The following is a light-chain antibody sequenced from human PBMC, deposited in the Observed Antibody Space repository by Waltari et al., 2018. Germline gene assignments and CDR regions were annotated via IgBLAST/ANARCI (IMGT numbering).Light chain of an antibody. CDR3: MQGLQTPYT. CDR2: LGS. Sequence: IVMSQSPLSLPVTPGASASISCRSSQGLLHSNGHNYLDWYVQKPGQSPQLLIYLGSNRASGVPDRFSGSGSGTDFILKISRVEAEDVGVYYCMQGLQTPYTFGQGTKLEIK. CDR1: QGLLHSNGHNY. J-gene: IGKJ2*01. V-gene: IGKV2-28*01.